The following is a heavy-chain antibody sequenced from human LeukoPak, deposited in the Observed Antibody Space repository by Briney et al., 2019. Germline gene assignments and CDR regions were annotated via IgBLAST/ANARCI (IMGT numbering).Heavy chain of an antibody. CDR1: GYSISSGYY. J-gene: IGHJ4*02. CDR3: ASGEYSSSSGSN. V-gene: IGHV4-38-2*02. D-gene: IGHD6-6*01. Sequence: SETLSLTCTVSGYSISSGYYWGWIRQPPGKGLEGIGSIYHSGSAYCNPSLKSRVTISVDTSKNQFSLKLSSVTAADTAVYYCASGEYSSSSGSNWGQGTLVTVSS. CDR2: IYHSGSA.